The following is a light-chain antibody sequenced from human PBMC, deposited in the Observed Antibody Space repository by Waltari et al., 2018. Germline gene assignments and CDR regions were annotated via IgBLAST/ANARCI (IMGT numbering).Light chain of an antibody. CDR3: QQAHSFPPVT. CDR2: AAS. V-gene: IGKV1D-12*01. J-gene: IGKJ5*01. CDR1: QTVSNW. Sequence: DILLTQSPSSVSASVGDTVTITCRASQTVSNWLAWYHQKPGKAPRLLIYAASILQSGVPSRFSGRGSGTDFSLTISSLQPEDSATYFCQQAHSFPPVTFGQGTRLEIK.